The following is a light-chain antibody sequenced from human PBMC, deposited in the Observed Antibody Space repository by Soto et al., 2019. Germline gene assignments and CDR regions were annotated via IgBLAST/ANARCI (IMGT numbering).Light chain of an antibody. CDR2: ADD. J-gene: IGLJ1*01. V-gene: IGLV3-21*02. CDR1: NIGSKS. CDR3: QVWVRNWDHHV. Sequence: SYELTQPPSVSVAPGQTARITCGGDNIGSKSVHWYQQKPGQAPVLVVYADDDRPSGIPERFSGSNSGNTATLTISRVEAGDEADYYCQVWVRNWDHHVLGSGTKVTVL.